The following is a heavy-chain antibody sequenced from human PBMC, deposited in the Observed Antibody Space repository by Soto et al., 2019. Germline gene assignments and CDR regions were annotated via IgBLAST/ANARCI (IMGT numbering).Heavy chain of an antibody. Sequence: GGSLRLSCAASGFPFGTYAMSWVRQAPGKGLEWVSAISGGGGVTYYADSVKGRFTISRDNSKNTLYLQMNSLRAEDTAVYYCAKLSGSGSYFPYYFDYWGQGTLVTVSS. CDR1: GFPFGTYA. CDR3: AKLSGSGSYFPYYFDY. V-gene: IGHV3-23*01. CDR2: ISGGGGVT. D-gene: IGHD3-10*01. J-gene: IGHJ4*02.